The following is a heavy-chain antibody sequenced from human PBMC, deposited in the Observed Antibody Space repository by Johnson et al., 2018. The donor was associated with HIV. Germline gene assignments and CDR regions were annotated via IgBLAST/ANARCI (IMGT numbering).Heavy chain of an antibody. D-gene: IGHD6-19*01. J-gene: IGHJ3*02. CDR1: AFTVSSNY. CDR3: AKDLGITVAGRGGLDAFDI. V-gene: IGHV3-66*01. Sequence: VQLVESGGGLVQPGGSLRLSCVATAFTVSSNYMSWVRQAPGKGLEWVSAIYSDGSTYYAESVKGRFTISRDSSRNTLYLQMKSLRAEDTAVYYCAKDLGITVAGRGGLDAFDIWGQGTMVTVSS. CDR2: IYSDGST.